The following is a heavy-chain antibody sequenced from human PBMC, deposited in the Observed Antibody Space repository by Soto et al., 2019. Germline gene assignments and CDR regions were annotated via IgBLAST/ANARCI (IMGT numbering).Heavy chain of an antibody. CDR2: ISSSSSYI. Sequence: LRLSCAASGFTFNIYSMNWVRQAPGKGLEWVSSISSSSSYIYYADSVKGRFTISRDNAKNSLYLQMNRLRSEDTAVYYCARGIGASSPRASPCYYYGTDVWGQVTTVTVSS. V-gene: IGHV3-21*01. J-gene: IGHJ6*02. CDR3: ARGIGASSPRASPCYYYGTDV. D-gene: IGHD5-12*01. CDR1: GFTFNIYS.